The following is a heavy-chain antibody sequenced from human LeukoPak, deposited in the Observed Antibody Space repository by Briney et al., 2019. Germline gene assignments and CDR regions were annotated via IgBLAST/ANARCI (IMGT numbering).Heavy chain of an antibody. CDR2: INHSGST. CDR3: ARRRRIAARPGEFDY. J-gene: IGHJ4*02. CDR1: GGSFSGYY. D-gene: IGHD6-6*01. Sequence: SETLSLTCAVYGGSFSGYYWSWIRQPPGKGLEWIGEINHSGSTNYNPSLKSRVTISVDTSKNQFSLKLSSVTAADTAVYYCARRRRIAARPGEFDYWGQGTLVTVSS. V-gene: IGHV4-34*01.